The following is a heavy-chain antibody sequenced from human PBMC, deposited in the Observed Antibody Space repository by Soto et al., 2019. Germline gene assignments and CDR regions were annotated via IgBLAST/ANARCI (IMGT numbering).Heavy chain of an antibody. CDR2: ISGSGGST. CDR1: GFTFSSYA. CDR3: AKDKYVVAATGVNWFDP. J-gene: IGHJ5*02. D-gene: IGHD6-19*01. Sequence: GGSLTLSCAVSGFTFSSYAMSWVRHAPGKGLEWVSAISGSGGSTYYADSMKGRFTISRDNSKNTLYLKMNSLRAADTAVYYCAKDKYVVAATGVNWFDPWGQGTLVTVSS. V-gene: IGHV3-23*01.